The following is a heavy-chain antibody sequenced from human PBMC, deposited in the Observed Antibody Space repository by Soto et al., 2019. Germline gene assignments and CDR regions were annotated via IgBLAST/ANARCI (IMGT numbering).Heavy chain of an antibody. V-gene: IGHV3-23*01. Sequence: PGGSLRLSCAASGFTFSDYAMSWVRQAPGKGLEWVSAIGGGGGYTYNADSVKGRFTISRDNSKNTVSLQLNSLKVEDTAVYFCAKGDSGGFDRYFDYRGQGTLVTVSS. D-gene: IGHD3-22*01. J-gene: IGHJ4*02. CDR2: IGGGGGYT. CDR3: AKGDSGGFDRYFDY. CDR1: GFTFSDYA.